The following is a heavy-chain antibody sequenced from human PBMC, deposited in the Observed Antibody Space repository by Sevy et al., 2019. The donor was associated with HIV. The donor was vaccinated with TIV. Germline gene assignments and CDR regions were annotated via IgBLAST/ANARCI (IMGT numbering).Heavy chain of an antibody. Sequence: ASVKVSCKTSGYTFTAYHMHWMRQAPGQGLEWMGWVYPNSGDTEYAQKFQGRVTMTTDPSINTVYMELSGLRSDDTAMYYCSRETWYFANWGQGTLVTVSS. CDR2: VYPNSGDT. V-gene: IGHV1-2*02. J-gene: IGHJ4*02. CDR3: SRETWYFAN. D-gene: IGHD6-13*01. CDR1: GYTFTAYH.